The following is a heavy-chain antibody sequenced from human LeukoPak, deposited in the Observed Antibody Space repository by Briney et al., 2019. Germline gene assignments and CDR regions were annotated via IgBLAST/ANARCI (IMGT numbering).Heavy chain of an antibody. J-gene: IGHJ4*02. Sequence: GGSLRLSCAASGFTVSSNYMSWVRQAPGKGLEWVALIWYDGSRDYYVDFVKGRFTVSRDNSKNTLYLQMKNLRAEDTAVYYCATVRGSDWYMDYWGQGTLVTVSS. CDR3: ATVRGSDWYMDY. CDR2: IWYDGSRD. D-gene: IGHD6-19*01. CDR1: GFTVSSNY. V-gene: IGHV3-33*08.